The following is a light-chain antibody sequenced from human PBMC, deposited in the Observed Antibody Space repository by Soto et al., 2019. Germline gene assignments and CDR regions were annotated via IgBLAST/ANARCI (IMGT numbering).Light chain of an antibody. J-gene: IGKJ1*01. CDR2: DAS. CDR1: QSVDKY. Sequence: EIVMTQSPATLSLSPGERATLSCRASQSVDKYLVWYQQKPGQAPRLLIYDASNRATGIPAGFSGSGSGTDFTLTISSLEPEDFAVYYCQQRGNRPPWTFGQGTKVEIK. V-gene: IGKV3-11*01. CDR3: QQRGNRPPWT.